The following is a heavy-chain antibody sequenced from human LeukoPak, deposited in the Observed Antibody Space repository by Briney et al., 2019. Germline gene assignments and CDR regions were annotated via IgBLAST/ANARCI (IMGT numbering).Heavy chain of an antibody. J-gene: IGHJ3*02. CDR2: IYPGDSDA. V-gene: IGHV5-51*01. CDR1: GYSFTNYW. D-gene: IGHD2/OR15-2a*01. CDR3: ARRAVLSARSMLGAFDI. Sequence: GESLKISCKGSGYSFTNYWIGWVRQMPGKGLEWMGIIYPGDSDARYGPSFQGQVTISADKSISTAYLQWSSLKASDTAIYYCARRAVLSARSMLGAFDIWGQGTMVTVSS.